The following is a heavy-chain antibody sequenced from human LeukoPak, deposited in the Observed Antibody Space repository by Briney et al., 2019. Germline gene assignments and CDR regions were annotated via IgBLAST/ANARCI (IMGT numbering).Heavy chain of an antibody. CDR2: IYPDDSDT. CDR3: ARHRMMATINDAFDI. D-gene: IGHD5-24*01. J-gene: IGHJ3*02. Sequence: GEPLKISCKASGYIFTTHWLGWVRQMPGKGLEWMGMIYPDDSDTRYNPSFQGRVTMSADKSISTAYLQWSSLKASDTAMYYCARHRMMATINDAFDIWGQGTMVTVSS. CDR1: GYIFTTHW. V-gene: IGHV5-51*01.